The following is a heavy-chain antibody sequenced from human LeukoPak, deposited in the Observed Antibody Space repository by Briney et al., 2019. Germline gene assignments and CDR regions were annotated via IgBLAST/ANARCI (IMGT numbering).Heavy chain of an antibody. D-gene: IGHD1-26*01. J-gene: IGHJ4*02. CDR2: INSDGSST. Sequence: GGSLRLSCAAPGFTFSSYWMHWVRQAPGKGLVWVSRINSDGSSTSYADSVKGRFTISRDNAKNTLYLQMNSLRAEDTAVYYCARNRGVVGALVYWGQGTLVTVSS. CDR3: ARNRGVVGALVY. V-gene: IGHV3-74*01. CDR1: GFTFSSYW.